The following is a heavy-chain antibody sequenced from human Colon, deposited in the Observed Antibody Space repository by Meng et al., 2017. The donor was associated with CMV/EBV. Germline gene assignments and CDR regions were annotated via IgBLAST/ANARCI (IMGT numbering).Heavy chain of an antibody. Sequence: SCAASGFTFSSYPMYWVRQAPGKGLEWVASISSSSSYIYYADSLKGRFTISRDDARNSLFLQMNSLSVEDTAVYYCARDQYTAMVKDGMDVWGQGTTVTVSS. V-gene: IGHV3-21*01. CDR1: GFTFSSYP. CDR3: ARDQYTAMVKDGMDV. D-gene: IGHD5-18*01. CDR2: ISSSSSYI. J-gene: IGHJ6*02.